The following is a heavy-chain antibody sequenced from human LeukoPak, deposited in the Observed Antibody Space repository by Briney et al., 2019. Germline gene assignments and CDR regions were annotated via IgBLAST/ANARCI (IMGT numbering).Heavy chain of an antibody. Sequence: GGSLRLSCAASGFTFSEYYMNWIRQAPGKGLEWISYISSTSTYTNYADSVKGRFTISRDNAKNSLYLQMNSLRAEDTAVYYCARPRVVGAHDAFDIWGQGTMVTVSS. CDR1: GFTFSEYY. V-gene: IGHV3-11*06. CDR3: ARPRVVGAHDAFDI. D-gene: IGHD1-26*01. CDR2: ISSTSTYT. J-gene: IGHJ3*02.